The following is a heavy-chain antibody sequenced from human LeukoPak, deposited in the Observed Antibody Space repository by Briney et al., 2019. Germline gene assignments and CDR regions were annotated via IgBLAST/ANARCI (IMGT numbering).Heavy chain of an antibody. V-gene: IGHV3-74*01. J-gene: IGHJ4*02. D-gene: IGHD3-16*01. CDR3: ARGGQGAVDY. CDR2: INNDGRGT. Sequence: PGGSLRLSCAASGFTFSSHWMHWVRQAPGKGLVWVSFINNDGRGTRYTDSVKGRFTISRDNAKKTVYLQMNSLRAEDTAMYYCARGGQGAVDYWGPGTLVTVS. CDR1: GFTFSSHW.